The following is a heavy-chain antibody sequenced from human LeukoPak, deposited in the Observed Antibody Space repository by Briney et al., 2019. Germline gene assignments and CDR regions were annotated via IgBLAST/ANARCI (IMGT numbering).Heavy chain of an antibody. CDR1: GFTFSTYG. V-gene: IGHV3-30*18. J-gene: IGHJ4*02. Sequence: PGRSLRLSCAASGFTFSTYGMHWVRQAPGKGLEWVAVMSYDGGNKYYADSVKGRFTISRDNSKNTLYLQMNSLRAEDTAVYYCAEDLEGLPAANFDYWGQGTLVTVSS. CDR2: MSYDGGNK. CDR3: AEDLEGLPAANFDY. D-gene: IGHD2-2*01.